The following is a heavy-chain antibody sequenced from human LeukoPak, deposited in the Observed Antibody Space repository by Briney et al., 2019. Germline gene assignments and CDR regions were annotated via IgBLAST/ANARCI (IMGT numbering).Heavy chain of an antibody. CDR1: GGSMSGYY. V-gene: IGHV4-59*01. CDR3: ARSLAGATHFDY. J-gene: IGHJ4*02. D-gene: IGHD1-26*01. CDR2: IHYSGTT. Sequence: KSSGTLSLTCTVSGGSMSGYYWSWIRQPPGKGLEWIGYIHYSGTTNYNPSLKSRVTISLDTSRNQFSLKLRSVTTADTAVYYCARSLAGATHFDYWGQGTLVTVSS.